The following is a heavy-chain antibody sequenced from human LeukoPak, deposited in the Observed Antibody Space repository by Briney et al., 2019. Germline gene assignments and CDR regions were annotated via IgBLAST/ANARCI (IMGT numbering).Heavy chain of an antibody. CDR3: ARVSRGSYDLDY. CDR2: ISSSGTTV. V-gene: IGHV3-48*04. D-gene: IGHD1-26*01. CDR1: GFTFSSYG. Sequence: PGRSLRLSCAASGFTFSSYGMNWVRQAPGKGLEWVSYISSSGTTVHYAESVKGRVTIYRDNAKSSLYLQMNSLRVEDTAVYYCARVSRGSYDLDYWGQGTLVTVSS. J-gene: IGHJ4*02.